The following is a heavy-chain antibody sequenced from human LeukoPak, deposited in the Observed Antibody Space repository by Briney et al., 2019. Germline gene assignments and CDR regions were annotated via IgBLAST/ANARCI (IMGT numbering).Heavy chain of an antibody. CDR1: GFTLRSYT. V-gene: IGHV3-21*01. Sequence: PGGALGLSCASSGFTLRSYTLNRVRQAPGKGAEWNSSISSSGNYIYYADSVKGRFTISKDNAQNSLYLQMNSLRAEDTAVYYCARGDRTASLVIFDYWGQGTLVTVSS. D-gene: IGHD3-3*02. CDR3: ARGDRTASLVIFDY. J-gene: IGHJ4*02. CDR2: ISSSGNYI.